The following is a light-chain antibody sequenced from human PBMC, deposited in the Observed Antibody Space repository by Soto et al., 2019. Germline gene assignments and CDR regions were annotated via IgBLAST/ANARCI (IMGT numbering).Light chain of an antibody. J-gene: IGKJ4*01. V-gene: IGKV3-11*01. CDR3: QQRSNWSFT. Sequence: ENVLTQSPATLSLSPGERATLSCRASQSVSSYLAWYQQKPGQAPRLLIYDASNRATGIPARFSGSGSGTDFTLTISSLEPEDFAVYYCQQRSNWSFTFGGGTKVEIK. CDR2: DAS. CDR1: QSVSSY.